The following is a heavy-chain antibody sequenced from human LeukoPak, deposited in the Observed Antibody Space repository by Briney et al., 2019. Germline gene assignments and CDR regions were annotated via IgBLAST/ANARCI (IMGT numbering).Heavy chain of an antibody. CDR3: ARVSTSYYDFWSGYYHFDY. D-gene: IGHD3-3*01. CDR2: ISAYNGNT. CDR1: GYTFTSYG. J-gene: IGHJ4*02. Sequence: GASVKVSCKASGYTFTSYGISWVRQAPGQGLEWMGWISAYNGNTNYAQKLQGRVTMTTDTSTSTAYMELRSLRSEDTAVYYCARVSTSYYDFWSGYYHFDYWGQGTLVTVSS. V-gene: IGHV1-18*01.